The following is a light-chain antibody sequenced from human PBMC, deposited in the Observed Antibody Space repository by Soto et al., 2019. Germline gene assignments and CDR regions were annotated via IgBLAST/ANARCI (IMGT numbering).Light chain of an antibody. CDR1: QSLVYGDGNTY. CDR2: QVS. V-gene: IGKV2-30*01. Sequence: DVVMTQSPLSLPVTLGQPASISCRSSQSLVYGDGNTYLNWFHQRPGQSPRRLIYQVSNRDSGVPDRFSGSGSGADFTLKITRVEAEDVGVHLCMQATHWPPYTFGQGTKLEIK. J-gene: IGKJ2*01. CDR3: MQATHWPPYT.